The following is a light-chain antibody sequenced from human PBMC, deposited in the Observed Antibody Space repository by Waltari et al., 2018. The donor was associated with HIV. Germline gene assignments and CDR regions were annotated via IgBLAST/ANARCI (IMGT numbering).Light chain of an antibody. J-gene: IGKJ1*01. CDR2: GAF. Sequence: EKVMTQSPATLSVSPGERATLSCRASQSVSSNLAWYQQKPGQAPRLLIYGAFTRATGIPARFSGSGSGTEFTLTISSLRSEDFAVYYCQHYNNWPWTFGQGTKVATK. V-gene: IGKV3-15*01. CDR3: QHYNNWPWT. CDR1: QSVSSN.